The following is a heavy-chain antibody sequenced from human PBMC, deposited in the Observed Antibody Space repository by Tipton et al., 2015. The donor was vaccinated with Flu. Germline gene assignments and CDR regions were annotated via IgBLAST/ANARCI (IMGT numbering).Heavy chain of an antibody. V-gene: IGHV4-38-2*01. CDR2: IFHSGNS. J-gene: IGHJ5*01. CDR1: GNSIRSSNYY. Sequence: TLSLTCAVSGNSIRSSNYYWGWIRQPPGKGLVWIGNIFHSGNSYHNPSLKSRVTMSIETSKNQFSLKLSSVTAADTAVYYCARRDYSNYVSEPKNGFDSWGQGALVIVSS. D-gene: IGHD4-11*01. CDR3: ARRDYSNYVSEPKNGFDS.